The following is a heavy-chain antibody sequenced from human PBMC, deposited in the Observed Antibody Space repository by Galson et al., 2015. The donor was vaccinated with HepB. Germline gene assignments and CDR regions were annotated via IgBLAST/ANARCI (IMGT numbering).Heavy chain of an antibody. D-gene: IGHD3-3*01. Sequence: SLRISCAASGFTFSSYGMHWVRQAPGKGLEWVAVIWYDGSNKYYADSVKGRFTISRDNSKNTLYLQMNSLRAEDTAVYYCARDWFIERITIFGVDPPGHYGMDVWGQGTTVTVSS. CDR1: GFTFSSYG. CDR2: IWYDGSNK. V-gene: IGHV3-33*01. J-gene: IGHJ6*02. CDR3: ARDWFIERITIFGVDPPGHYGMDV.